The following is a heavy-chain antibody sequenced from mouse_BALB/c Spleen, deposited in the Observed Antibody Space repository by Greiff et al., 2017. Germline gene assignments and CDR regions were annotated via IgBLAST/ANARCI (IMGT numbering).Heavy chain of an antibody. J-gene: IGHJ4*01. V-gene: IGHV5-4*02. CDR2: ISDGGSYT. CDR3: ARVGNYGVDY. Sequence: EVQLVESGGGLVKPGGSLKLSCAASGFTFSDYYMYWVRQTPEKRLEWVATISDGGSYTYYPDSVKGRFTISRDNAKNNLYLQMSSLKSEDTAMYYCARVGNYGVDYWGQGTSVTVSS. D-gene: IGHD2-1*01. CDR1: GFTFSDYY.